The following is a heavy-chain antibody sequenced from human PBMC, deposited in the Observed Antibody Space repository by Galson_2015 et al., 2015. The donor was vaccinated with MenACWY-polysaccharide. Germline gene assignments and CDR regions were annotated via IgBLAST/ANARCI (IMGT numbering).Heavy chain of an antibody. CDR1: GFTFSGNW. CDR3: ARGCGRFPENYYFDY. D-gene: IGHD3-3*01. Sequence: SLRLSCAASGFTFSGNWMHWVRQAPGKGLVWVSRINSDGRSTSYADSVKGRFTTSRDNAKNTLYLQMNSLSAEDTAVYYCARGCGRFPENYYFDYWGQGTLVTVSS. CDR2: INSDGRST. V-gene: IGHV3-74*01. J-gene: IGHJ4*02.